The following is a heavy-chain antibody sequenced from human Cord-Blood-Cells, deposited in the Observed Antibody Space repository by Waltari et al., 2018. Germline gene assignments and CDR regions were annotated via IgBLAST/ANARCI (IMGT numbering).Heavy chain of an antibody. CDR2: IIPIFGTA. J-gene: IGHJ4*02. V-gene: IGHV1-69*01. D-gene: IGHD3-10*01. CDR3: AREMDYYYGSGRGVFDY. Sequence: QVQLVQSGAEVKKPGSSVKVSCKASGGTFSSYAISWVRQAPGQGLEWMGGIIPIFGTANYEQKFQGRVTITADESTSTAYMELSSLRSEDTAVYYCAREMDYYYGSGRGVFDYWGQGTLVTVSS. CDR1: GGTFSSYA.